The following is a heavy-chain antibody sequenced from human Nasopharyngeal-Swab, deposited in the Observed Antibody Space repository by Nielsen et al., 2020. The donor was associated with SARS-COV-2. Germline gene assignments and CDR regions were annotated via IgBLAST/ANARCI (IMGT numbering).Heavy chain of an antibody. CDR3: ARDSAGGYDSRGAVDY. CDR1: GFTFSSYA. D-gene: IGHD5-12*01. Sequence: GESLKISCAASGFTFSSYAMHWVRQAPGKGLEWVAVISYDGSNKYYADSVKGRFTISRDNSKNTLYLQMNSLRAEDTAVYYCARDSAGGYDSRGAVDYWGQGTLVTASS. V-gene: IGHV3-30-3*01. J-gene: IGHJ4*02. CDR2: ISYDGSNK.